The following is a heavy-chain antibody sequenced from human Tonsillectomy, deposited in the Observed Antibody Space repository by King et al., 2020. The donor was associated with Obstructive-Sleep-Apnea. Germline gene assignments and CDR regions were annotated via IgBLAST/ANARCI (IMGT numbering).Heavy chain of an antibody. J-gene: IGHJ4*02. D-gene: IGHD6-13*01. V-gene: IGHV3-48*01. CDR2: ISSRSRTT. CDR1: GFTFSSYS. Sequence: QLVQSGGGLVQPGGSLRLSCAASGFTFSSYSMNWVRQAPGKGLEWVSYISSRSRTTYYADSVEGRFTISRDNAKNALYLQMNSLRAEDTAVYYCARGSSSWYYFDYWGQGTLVTVSS. CDR3: ARGSSSWYYFDY.